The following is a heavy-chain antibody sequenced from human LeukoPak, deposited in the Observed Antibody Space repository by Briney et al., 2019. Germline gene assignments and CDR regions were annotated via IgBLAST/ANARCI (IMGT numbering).Heavy chain of an antibody. V-gene: IGHV1-8*03. CDR3: ARVHPGYKSAFLRAFDM. CDR1: GYTFTSLD. Sequence: ASVKVSCKASGYTFTSLDISWVRQANGQGLEWLGWMNPKNGNTGYAQKFRGRVTITRDTSESIAYMELSGLRSDDTAVYYCARVHPGYKSAFLRAFDMWGQATMVIVSS. D-gene: IGHD1-14*01. CDR2: MNPKNGNT. J-gene: IGHJ3*02.